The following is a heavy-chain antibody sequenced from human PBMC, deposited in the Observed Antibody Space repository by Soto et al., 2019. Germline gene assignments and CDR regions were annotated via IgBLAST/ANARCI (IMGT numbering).Heavy chain of an antibody. CDR2: ISYDGSNK. V-gene: IGHV3-30*09. J-gene: IGHJ4*02. D-gene: IGHD2-21*02. Sequence: QVQLVESGGGVVQPGRSLRLSCAVSGFTFSNYAIHWVRQAPGKGLEWVAVISYDGSNKYYADYVKGRFAISRDNSKSTLFLQMNSLRPEDTAMYYCARGSVGDFVLDYWGQGSLVTVSS. CDR3: ARGSVGDFVLDY. CDR1: GFTFSNYA.